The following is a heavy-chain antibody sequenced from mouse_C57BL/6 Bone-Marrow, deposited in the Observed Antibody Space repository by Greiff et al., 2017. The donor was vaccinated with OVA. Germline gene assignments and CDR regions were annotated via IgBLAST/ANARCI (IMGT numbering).Heavy chain of an antibody. D-gene: IGHD3-3*01. CDR1: GYTFTSYW. CDR3: GRGGDIGLWYFEG. CDR2: IYPGSGST. J-gene: IGHJ1*03. Sequence: VQLQQSGAELVKPGASVKMSCKASGYTFTSYWITWVKQRPGQGLEWIGDIYPGSGSTNYNEKFKSKATLTVDTSSSTAYMQLSSLTSADSAVYYCGRGGDIGLWYFEGWGTGTTGHGSS. V-gene: IGHV1-55*01.